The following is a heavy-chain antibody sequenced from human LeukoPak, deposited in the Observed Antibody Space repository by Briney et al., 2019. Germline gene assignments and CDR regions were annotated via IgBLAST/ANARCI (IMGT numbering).Heavy chain of an antibody. CDR1: GGSFSGYY. D-gene: IGHD3-3*01. Sequence: ETLSLTCAVYGGSFSGYYWSWIRQPPGKGLVWVSRTSNDGSNTFYADSVKGRFTISRDNAKNTLYLQMNSLRAEDAAVYYCVRGRSVEAFDFWGQGTMVTVSS. CDR3: VRGRSVEAFDF. J-gene: IGHJ3*01. V-gene: IGHV3-74*01. CDR2: TSNDGSNT.